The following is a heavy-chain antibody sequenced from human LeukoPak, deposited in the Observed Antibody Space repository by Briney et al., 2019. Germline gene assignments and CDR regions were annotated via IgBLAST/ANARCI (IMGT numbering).Heavy chain of an antibody. CDR3: TRPNTRGEYGMDV. CDR2: ITSSSTTI. V-gene: IGHV3-48*02. Sequence: GGSLRLSCVASGFTFSSYSMNWVRRAPGKGLEWVSYITSSSTTIYYADSVKGRFTISRDNAKNSLYLQMDSLRDDDTAVYYCTRPNTRGEYGMDVWGQGTTVTVSS. J-gene: IGHJ6*01. CDR1: GFTFSSYS. D-gene: IGHD2-21*01.